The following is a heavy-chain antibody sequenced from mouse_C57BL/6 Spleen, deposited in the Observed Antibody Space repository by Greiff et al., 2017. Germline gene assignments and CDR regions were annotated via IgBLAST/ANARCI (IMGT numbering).Heavy chain of an antibody. CDR2: IYPGSGNT. D-gene: IGHD1-1*01. J-gene: IGHJ1*03. CDR1: GYTFTDYY. CDR3: ARVDYYGSSYWYFDV. Sequence: QVQLQQSGAELVRPGASVKLSCKASGYTFTDYYINWVKQRPGQGLEWIARIYPGSGNTYYNEKFKGKATLTAEKSSSTAYMQLSSLTSEDSAVYFCARVDYYGSSYWYFDVWGTGTTVTVSS. V-gene: IGHV1-76*01.